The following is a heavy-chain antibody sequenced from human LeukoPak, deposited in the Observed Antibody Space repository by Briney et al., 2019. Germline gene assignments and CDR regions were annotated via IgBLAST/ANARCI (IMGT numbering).Heavy chain of an antibody. D-gene: IGHD2-2*01. CDR2: INHCGST. V-gene: IGHV4-34*01. J-gene: IGHJ4*02. Sequence: NPSETLSLTCAVYGGSFSGYYWSWIRQPPGKGLEWIGEINHCGSTNYNPSLKSRATISVDTSKNQFSLKLSSVTAADTAVYYCARVEAPSPASFDCWGQGTLVTVSS. CDR3: ARVEAPSPASFDC. CDR1: GGSFSGYY.